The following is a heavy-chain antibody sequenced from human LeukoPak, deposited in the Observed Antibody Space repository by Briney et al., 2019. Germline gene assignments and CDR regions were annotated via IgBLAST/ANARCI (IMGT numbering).Heavy chain of an antibody. CDR2: IYYSGNT. J-gene: IGHJ6*02. CDR1: ADSISSSSYY. D-gene: IGHD2-8*02. CDR3: VRHPSAGGGDFYGMDV. V-gene: IGHV4-39*01. Sequence: SETLSLTCTVSADSISSSSYYWGWIRQPPGKGPEWIVTIYYSGNTYYNPSLKSRVTISVDTSKNQFFLKLSSVTAADTALYYCVRHPSAGGGDFYGMDVWGQGTTVTVSS.